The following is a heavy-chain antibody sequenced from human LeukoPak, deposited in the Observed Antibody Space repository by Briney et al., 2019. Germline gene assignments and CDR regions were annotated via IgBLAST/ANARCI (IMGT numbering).Heavy chain of an antibody. D-gene: IGHD6-13*01. V-gene: IGHV3-20*04. CDR2: INWDGTNT. Sequence: GGSLRLSCEDSGSTFDDYGVSWVRQVPGKGLEWVCGINWDGTNTHYADPVKGRFTISRDNAKNSLFLEMTNPRAEDTAFYYCARDVSSNWYSFNFWGQGILVTVST. J-gene: IGHJ4*02. CDR3: ARDVSSNWYSFNF. CDR1: GSTFDDYG.